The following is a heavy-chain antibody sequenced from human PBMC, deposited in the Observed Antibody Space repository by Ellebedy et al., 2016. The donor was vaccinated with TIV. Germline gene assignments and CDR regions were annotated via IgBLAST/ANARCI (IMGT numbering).Heavy chain of an antibody. J-gene: IGHJ4*02. CDR2: IYPGDSDT. D-gene: IGHD2-2*01. CDR3: ARRNGLSGFDY. V-gene: IGHV5-51*01. Sequence: GGSLRLSCKGSGYSFTSYWIGWVRQMPGKGLEWMGIIYPGDSDTRYSPSFQGQVTISADKSISTAYLQWSSLKASDTAIYYCARRNGLSGFDYWGQGTLVTVSS. CDR1: GYSFTSYW.